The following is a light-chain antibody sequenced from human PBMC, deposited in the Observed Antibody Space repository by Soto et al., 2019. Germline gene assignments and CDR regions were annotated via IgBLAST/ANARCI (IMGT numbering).Light chain of an antibody. CDR3: QEYQSYWT. CDR2: KAS. V-gene: IGKV1-5*03. Sequence: DIQMTQSPSTLSASIGDRVTITCRASQNIGNYLAWYQQKPGKAPNLLLYKASGLESGVPSRFRGGGSGTAFTLSISSLQPVDFATYYCQEYQSYWTFGQGTKVEIK. J-gene: IGKJ1*01. CDR1: QNIGNY.